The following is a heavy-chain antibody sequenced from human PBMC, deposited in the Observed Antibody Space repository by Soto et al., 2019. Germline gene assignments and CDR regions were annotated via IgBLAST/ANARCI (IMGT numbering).Heavy chain of an antibody. D-gene: IGHD1-26*01. CDR1: GFALTTYT. CDR2: INGKSNYK. Sequence: VQLVESGGGVVAPGGSLRLSCVASGFALTTYTMHWVRQAPGTGLEWVASINGKSNYKYYSDSVKGRFTVSRDNAQNSLFLLISRLGPADTAVCYCVRDGGVVGTSYAFDSWGQGTLVTVSS. J-gene: IGHJ4*02. V-gene: IGHV3-21*02. CDR3: VRDGGVVGTSYAFDS.